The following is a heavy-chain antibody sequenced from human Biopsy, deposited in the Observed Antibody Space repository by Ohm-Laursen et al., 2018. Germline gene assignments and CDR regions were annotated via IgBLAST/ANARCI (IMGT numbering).Heavy chain of an antibody. CDR3: ARGGLNYWYFDL. V-gene: IGHV1-2*02. CDR1: GYTFTDSY. D-gene: IGHD1-26*01. J-gene: IGHJ2*01. Sequence: VASVKVSCNASGYTFTDSYMHWVRQAPGQGLEWMGWINPNSGGTNYAQKFQGRVTMTRDTSMSTAYMELNRLRSDDTAVYYCARGGLNYWYFDLWGRATLVTVSS. CDR2: INPNSGGT.